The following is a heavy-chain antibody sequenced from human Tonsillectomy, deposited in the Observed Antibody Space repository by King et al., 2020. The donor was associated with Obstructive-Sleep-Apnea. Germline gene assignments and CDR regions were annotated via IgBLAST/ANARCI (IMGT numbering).Heavy chain of an antibody. D-gene: IGHD3-10*01. CDR1: GGSFSGYY. V-gene: IGHV4-34*01. CDR2: INHSGST. Sequence: VQLQQWGAGLLKPSETLSLTCAVYGGSFSGYYWSWIRQPPGKGLEWIGEINHSGSTNYNPSLKSRVTISVDTSKNQFSLKLSSVTAADTAVYYCARRTSRYYYGSGREDWSDPWGQGTLVTVSS. CDR3: ARRTSRYYYGSGREDWSDP. J-gene: IGHJ5*02.